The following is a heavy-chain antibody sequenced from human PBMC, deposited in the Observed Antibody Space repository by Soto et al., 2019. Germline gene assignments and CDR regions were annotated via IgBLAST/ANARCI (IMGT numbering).Heavy chain of an antibody. Sequence: PSETLSLTCAVYGGSFSGYYWSWIRQPPGRGLEWIGEINHSGSTNYNPSLKSRVTISVDTSKNQFSLKLSSVTAADTAVYYCARGFSKYYYGSGSRNWFDPWGQGTLVTVSS. D-gene: IGHD3-10*01. V-gene: IGHV4-34*01. CDR1: GGSFSGYY. J-gene: IGHJ5*02. CDR2: INHSGST. CDR3: ARGFSKYYYGSGSRNWFDP.